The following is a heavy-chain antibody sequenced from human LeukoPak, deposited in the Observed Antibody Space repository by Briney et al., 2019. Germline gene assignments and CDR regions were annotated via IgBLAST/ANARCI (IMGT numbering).Heavy chain of an antibody. CDR3: ARLLISSSWAGYYYYMDV. J-gene: IGHJ6*03. CDR1: GGFISSYY. V-gene: IGHV4-4*09. CDR2: IYTSGST. D-gene: IGHD6-13*01. Sequence: SETLSLTCTVSGGFISSYYWSWIRQPPGKGLEWIGYIYTSGSTNYNPSLKSRVTISVDTSKNQFSLKLSSVTAADTAVYYCARLLISSSWAGYYYYMDVWGKGTTVTVSS.